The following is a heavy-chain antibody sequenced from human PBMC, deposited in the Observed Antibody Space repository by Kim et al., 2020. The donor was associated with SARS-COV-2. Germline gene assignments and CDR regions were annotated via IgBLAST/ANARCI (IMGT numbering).Heavy chain of an antibody. CDR2: ISSSGGST. CDR3: AGRGGSGW. Sequence: GGSLRLSCAASGFTFSSYAMDWVRQAPGKGLEWVSAISSSGGSTYYTDSVKGRFTISRDNSKNTLYLQMNSLRAEDTAVYYCAGRGGSGWWCQGTLVTVSS. CDR1: GFTFSSYA. D-gene: IGHD6-19*01. J-gene: IGHJ4*02. V-gene: IGHV3-23*01.